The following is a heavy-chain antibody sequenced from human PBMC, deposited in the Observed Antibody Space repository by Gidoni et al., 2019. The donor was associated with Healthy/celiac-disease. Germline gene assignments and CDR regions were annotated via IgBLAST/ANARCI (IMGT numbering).Heavy chain of an antibody. CDR2: IWYDGSNK. CDR3: ARDSIGDYPQFYYYYYGMDV. D-gene: IGHD4-17*01. J-gene: IGHJ6*02. V-gene: IGHV3-33*01. CDR1: GFTFSSYG. Sequence: QVQLVESGGGVVQPGRSLRLSCAASGFTFSSYGMHWVRQAPGKGLEWVAVIWYDGSNKYYADSVKGRFTISRDNSKNTLYLQMNSLRAEDTAVYYCARDSIGDYPQFYYYYYGMDVWGQGTTVTVSS.